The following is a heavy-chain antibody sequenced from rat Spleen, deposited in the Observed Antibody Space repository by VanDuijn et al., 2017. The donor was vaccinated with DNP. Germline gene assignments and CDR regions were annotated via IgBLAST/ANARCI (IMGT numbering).Heavy chain of an antibody. CDR3: SRDRDSSGIRTWYFDF. CDR2: IWSGGGT. V-gene: IGHV2-15*01. J-gene: IGHJ1*01. D-gene: IGHD1-4*01. Sequence: QVQLKESGPGLVQPSQTLSLTCPVSGFSLTRYGVSWVRQPPGKGLEWIGAIWSGGGTDYNSTLKSRLSISRETSTSQVLLKMNSLQTEDTAIYFCSRDRDSSGIRTWYFDFWGPGTMVTVSS. CDR1: GFSLTRYG.